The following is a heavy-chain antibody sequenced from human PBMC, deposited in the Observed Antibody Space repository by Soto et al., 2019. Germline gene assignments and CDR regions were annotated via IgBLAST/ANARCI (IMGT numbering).Heavy chain of an antibody. Sequence: EVQLVESGGGLVKPGGSLRLSCAASGFIFSSYTMNWVRQAPGKGLEWVSSISASSTYIYYAESLKGRFTISRDNAYNSLNQQMNSLRAEDTAVYYCARGCVRDPWIYWGQGTLVTVSS. V-gene: IGHV3-21*01. CDR2: ISASSTYI. CDR1: GFIFSSYT. J-gene: IGHJ4*02. CDR3: ARGCVRDPWIY. D-gene: IGHD2-2*03.